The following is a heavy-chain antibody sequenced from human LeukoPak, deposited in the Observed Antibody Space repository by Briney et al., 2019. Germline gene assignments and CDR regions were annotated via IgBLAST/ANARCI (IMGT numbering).Heavy chain of an antibody. CDR1: GGSISSFY. V-gene: IGHV4-59*01. D-gene: IGHD3-16*01. CDR3: ARGMGGARWYFDL. Sequence: SETLSLTCTVTGGSISSFYWTWIRQPPGKGLEWIGDIYYTGSPNYKSSLRSRVTMSVDTSKNQFSLRLSSVTAADSAVYYCARGMGGARWYFDLWGRGTLVTVSS. J-gene: IGHJ2*01. CDR2: IYYTGSP.